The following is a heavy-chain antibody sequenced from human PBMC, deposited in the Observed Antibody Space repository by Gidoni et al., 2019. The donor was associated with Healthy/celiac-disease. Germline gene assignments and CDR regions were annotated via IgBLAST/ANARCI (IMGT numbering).Heavy chain of an antibody. J-gene: IGHJ4*02. CDR1: GLTFRSYA. CDR2: ISGSGGST. CDR3: AKSPLHGWSGDFDY. V-gene: IGHV3-23*01. Sequence: LESGGGLVQPGGSLRLSCAASGLTFRSYAMSWVRQAPGKGLEWVSAISGSGGSTYYADSVKGRFTISRDNSKNTLNLQMNSLRAEDTAVYYCAKSPLHGWSGDFDYWGQGTLVTVSS. D-gene: IGHD3-10*01.